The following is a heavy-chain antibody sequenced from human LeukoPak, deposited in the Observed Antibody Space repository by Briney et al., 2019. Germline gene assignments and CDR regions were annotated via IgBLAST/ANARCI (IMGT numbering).Heavy chain of an antibody. Sequence: PGGSLRLSCAASGFTFSSYEMNWVRQAPGKGLEWASYISNSGSTIYYADSVKGRFTISRDNAKNSLYLQMNGLRAEDTAVYYCARLRALDIWGQGTMVTVSS. J-gene: IGHJ3*02. V-gene: IGHV3-48*03. CDR2: ISNSGSTI. CDR1: GFTFSSYE. CDR3: ARLRALDI.